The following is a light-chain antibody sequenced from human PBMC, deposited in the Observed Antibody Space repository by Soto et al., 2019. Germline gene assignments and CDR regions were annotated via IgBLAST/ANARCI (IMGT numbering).Light chain of an antibody. CDR1: SSYVGGYNY. CDR2: DVS. V-gene: IGLV2-14*03. Sequence: QSVLTQPASVSGSPGQSITISCSGTSSYVGGYNYVSWYQQHPGKAPKLMIYDVSNRPSGVSNRFSGSKSGNTASLTISGLQAEDEADYYCSSYTSSTTLKVFGGGTKLTVL. CDR3: SSYTSSTTLKV. J-gene: IGLJ2*01.